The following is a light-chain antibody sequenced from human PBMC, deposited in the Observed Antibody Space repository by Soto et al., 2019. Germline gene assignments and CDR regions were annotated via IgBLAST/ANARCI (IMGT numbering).Light chain of an antibody. CDR1: QSVSSSY. CDR3: QQYGSSPRT. J-gene: IGKJ1*01. V-gene: IGKV3-20*01. Sequence: VLKPSPGTLSLYPWERATLYCRASQSVSSSYLAWYQQKPGQAPRLLIYGASSRATGIPDRFSGSGSGTDFTLTISRLEPEDFAVYYCQQYGSSPRTVGQGTKVDIK. CDR2: GAS.